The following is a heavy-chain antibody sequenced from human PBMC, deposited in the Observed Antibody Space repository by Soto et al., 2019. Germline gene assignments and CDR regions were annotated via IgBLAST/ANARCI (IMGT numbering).Heavy chain of an antibody. CDR1: GGTFSSYA. V-gene: IGHV1-69*13. CDR3: ARDLKQQLVPGAFDI. J-gene: IGHJ3*02. D-gene: IGHD6-13*01. CDR2: IIPIFGTA. Sequence: SVKVSCKASGGTFSSYAISWVRQAPGQGLEWMGGIIPIFGTANYAQKFQGRVTITADESTSTAYMELSSLRSEDTAVYYCARDLKQQLVPGAFDIWGQGTMVTVSS.